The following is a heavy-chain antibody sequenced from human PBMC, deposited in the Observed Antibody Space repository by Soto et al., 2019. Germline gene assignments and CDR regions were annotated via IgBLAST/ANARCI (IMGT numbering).Heavy chain of an antibody. D-gene: IGHD2-8*02. CDR1: GGSISSYY. Sequence: SETLSLTCTVSGGSISSYYWSWIRQPPGKGLEWIGYIYYSGSTNYNPSLKSRVTISVDTSKNQFSLKLSSVTAADTAVYYCARLVVSPNYYYSMDVWGQGTTVTVSS. V-gene: IGHV4-59*01. CDR2: IYYSGST. CDR3: ARLVVSPNYYYSMDV. J-gene: IGHJ6*02.